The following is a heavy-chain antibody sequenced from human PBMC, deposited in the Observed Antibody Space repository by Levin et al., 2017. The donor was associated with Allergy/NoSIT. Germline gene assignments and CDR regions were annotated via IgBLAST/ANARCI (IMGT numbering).Heavy chain of an antibody. CDR2: ISAYNGNT. J-gene: IGHJ3*02. D-gene: IGHD6-13*01. CDR1: GYTFTSYG. Sequence: ASVKVSCKASGYTFTSYGISWVRQAPGQGLEWMGWISAYNGNTNYAQKLQGRVTMTTDTSTSTAYMELRSLRSDDTAVYSCARDIAAAGPDAVDIWGQGSLVPVSS. CDR3: ARDIAAAGPDAVDI. V-gene: IGHV1-18*01.